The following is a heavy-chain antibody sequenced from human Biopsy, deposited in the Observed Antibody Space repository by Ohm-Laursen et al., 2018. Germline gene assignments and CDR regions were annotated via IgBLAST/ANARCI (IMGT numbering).Heavy chain of an antibody. CDR1: GGSFTGHY. Sequence: SDTLSLTCTVSGGSFTGHYWTWIRQPPGKGLEWIGHISHTGYTSYKSSLKSRVTISLDTSRKHFSLRLTSLAAADTAVYYCARGSNEYGGLYFPHWGQGTLVTVSS. V-gene: IGHV4-59*11. CDR3: ARGSNEYGGLYFPH. CDR2: ISHTGYT. D-gene: IGHD4-23*01. J-gene: IGHJ1*01.